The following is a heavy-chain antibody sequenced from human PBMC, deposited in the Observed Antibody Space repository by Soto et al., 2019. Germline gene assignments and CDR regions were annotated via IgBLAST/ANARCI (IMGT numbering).Heavy chain of an antibody. Sequence: GSLRLSCAASGFTFDDYGMSWVRQAPGKGLEWVSGINWNGGSTGYADSVKGRFTISRDNAKNSLYLQMNSLRAEDTALYHCARDPGGVTTESNYYYMDVWGKGTTVTVSS. J-gene: IGHJ6*03. CDR1: GFTFDDYG. CDR3: ARDPGGVTTESNYYYMDV. V-gene: IGHV3-20*01. D-gene: IGHD4-17*01. CDR2: INWNGGST.